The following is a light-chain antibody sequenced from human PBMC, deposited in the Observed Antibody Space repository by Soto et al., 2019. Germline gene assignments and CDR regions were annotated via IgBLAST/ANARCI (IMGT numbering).Light chain of an antibody. CDR1: RSVSNY. CDR3: HQRSNWPPLS. CDR2: DAS. Sequence: EFVLTQSPATLSLSPGERATLSCRASRSVSNYLVWYQQQPGQAPSLLIYDASKRAPGVPARFSGSGSATDFTLTIDSLLTEDTGVYDCHQRSNWPPLSFGAGTKVEI. J-gene: IGKJ4*01. V-gene: IGKV3-11*01.